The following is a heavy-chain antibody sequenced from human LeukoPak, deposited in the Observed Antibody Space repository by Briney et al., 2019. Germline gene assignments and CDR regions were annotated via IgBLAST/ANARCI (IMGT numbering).Heavy chain of an antibody. Sequence: GGSLRLSCAASGFTFSSYWMHWVRQAPGKGLVWVSRISSAGSSTTYADSVKGRFTISRDNAKNTLYLQMSRLRAADTAVYYCAREKPYYYDTNGYHNWFDPWGQGTLVTVSS. J-gene: IGHJ5*02. CDR2: ISSAGSST. D-gene: IGHD3-22*01. CDR3: AREKPYYYDTNGYHNWFDP. V-gene: IGHV3-74*01. CDR1: GFTFSSYW.